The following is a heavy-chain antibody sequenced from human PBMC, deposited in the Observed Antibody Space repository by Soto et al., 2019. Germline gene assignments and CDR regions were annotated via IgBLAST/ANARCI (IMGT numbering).Heavy chain of an antibody. CDR2: IYYSGST. CDR3: MLGSGWKDFDY. CDR1: GGSISSYY. Sequence: ETLSLTCTVSGGSISSYYWSWIRQPPGKGLEWIGYIYYSGSTNYNPSLKSRVTISVDTSKNQFSLKLSSVTAADTAVYYCMLGSGWKDFDYWGQGTLVTVSS. J-gene: IGHJ4*02. D-gene: IGHD3-22*01. V-gene: IGHV4-59*08.